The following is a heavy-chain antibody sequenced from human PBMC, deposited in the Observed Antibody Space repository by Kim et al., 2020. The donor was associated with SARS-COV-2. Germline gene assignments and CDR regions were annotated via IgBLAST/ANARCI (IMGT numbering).Heavy chain of an antibody. CDR3: ARGRRYSSGWYDSSSPYDY. Sequence: SETLSLTCAVYGGSFSGYYWSWIRQPPGKGLEWIGEINHSGSTNYNPSLKSRVTISVDTSKNQFSLKLSSVTAADTAVYYCARGRRYSSGWYDSSSPYDYWGQGTLVTVSS. D-gene: IGHD6-19*01. V-gene: IGHV4-34*01. J-gene: IGHJ4*02. CDR2: INHSGST. CDR1: GGSFSGYY.